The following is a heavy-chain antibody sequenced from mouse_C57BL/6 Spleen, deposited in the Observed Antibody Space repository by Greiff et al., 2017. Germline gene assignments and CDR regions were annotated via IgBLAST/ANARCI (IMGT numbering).Heavy chain of an antibody. J-gene: IGHJ4*01. CDR2: IYPGSGST. CDR3: ARRRAGVATGHAMDY. D-gene: IGHD1-1*01. V-gene: IGHV1-55*01. CDR1: GYTFTSYW. Sequence: QVQLQQPGAELVKPGASVKMSCKASGYTFTSYWITWVKQRPGQGLEWIGDIYPGSGSTNYNEKFKSKATLTVDTSSSTAYMQLSSLTSEDSAVYYWARRRAGVATGHAMDYWGQGTSVTVSS.